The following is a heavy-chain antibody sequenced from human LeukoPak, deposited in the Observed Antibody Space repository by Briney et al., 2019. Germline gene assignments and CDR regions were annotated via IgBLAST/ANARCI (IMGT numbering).Heavy chain of an antibody. J-gene: IGHJ4*02. CDR1: GFTVSSNY. D-gene: IGHD3-3*01. CDR3: ARGRLPYYAFWRYYFDY. CDR2: IYSGGST. V-gene: IGHV3-66*02. Sequence: GGSLRLSCAASGFTVSSNYMSWVRQAPGKGLDWVSVIYSGGSTYYADSVKGRFTISRDNSKNTLYLQMNSLRAEDTAVYYCARGRLPYYAFWRYYFDYWGQGTLVTVSS.